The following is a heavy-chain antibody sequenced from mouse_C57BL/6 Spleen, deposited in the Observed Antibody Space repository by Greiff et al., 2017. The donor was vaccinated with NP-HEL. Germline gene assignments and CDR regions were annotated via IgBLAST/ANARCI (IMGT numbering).Heavy chain of an antibody. CDR1: GFNIKDYY. CDR3: TTVTTVVEEYYFDY. V-gene: IGHV14-1*01. D-gene: IGHD1-1*01. Sequence: EVQLQQSGAELVRPGASVKLSCTASGFNIKDYYMHWVKQRPEQGLEWIGRLDPEDGDTEYAPKFQGKATMTADTSSNTAYLQLSSLTSEDTAVYYCTTVTTVVEEYYFDYWGQGTTLTVSA. CDR2: LDPEDGDT. J-gene: IGHJ2*01.